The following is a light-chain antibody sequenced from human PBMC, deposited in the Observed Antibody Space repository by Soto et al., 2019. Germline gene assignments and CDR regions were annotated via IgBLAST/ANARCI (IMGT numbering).Light chain of an antibody. CDR2: DAS. V-gene: IGKV1-33*01. CDR1: QDISNY. J-gene: IGKJ4*01. Sequence: DIQMTQSPSSLPASVGDRVTITCQASQDISNYLNWYQQKPVKAPKLLIYDASNLETGVPSRFSGSGSGTDFTFTISSLQPEDIATYYCQQYDNLPRALTFGGGTKVEIK. CDR3: QQYDNLPRALT.